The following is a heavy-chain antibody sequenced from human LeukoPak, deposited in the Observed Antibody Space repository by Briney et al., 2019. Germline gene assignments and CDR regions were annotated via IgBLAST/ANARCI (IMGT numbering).Heavy chain of an antibody. Sequence: QPGGSLRLSCAASGFTFSSYGMHWVRQAPGKGLEWVAFIRYDGSNKYYADSVKGRFTISRDNSKNTLYLQMNSLRAEDTAVYYCARGPSITMVRGGQWYYYMDVWGKGTTVTISS. J-gene: IGHJ6*03. CDR3: ARGPSITMVRGGQWYYYMDV. D-gene: IGHD3-10*01. CDR1: GFTFSSYG. CDR2: IRYDGSNK. V-gene: IGHV3-30*02.